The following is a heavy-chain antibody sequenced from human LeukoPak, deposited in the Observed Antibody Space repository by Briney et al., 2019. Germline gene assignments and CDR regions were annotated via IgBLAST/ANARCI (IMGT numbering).Heavy chain of an antibody. Sequence: HTGGSLRLSCTGSGITFGDYAMSWFRQAPGKGLEWVGFIRRKSDGETTEYAASVKGRFTISRDDSKSIAYEQMNSLKIEGTAVYYCTRGVYNGYVYWFDPWGQGTLVTVSS. CDR2: IRRKSDGETT. J-gene: IGHJ5*02. D-gene: IGHD5-12*01. CDR3: TRGVYNGYVYWFDP. CDR1: GITFGDYA. V-gene: IGHV3-49*03.